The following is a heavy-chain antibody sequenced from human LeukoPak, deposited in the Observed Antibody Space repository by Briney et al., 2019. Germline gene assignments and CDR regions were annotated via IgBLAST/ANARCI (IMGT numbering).Heavy chain of an antibody. CDR1: GFTVGSNY. Sequence: SGGSLRLSCAASGFTVGSNYMSWVRQAPGKGLEWIGYIYTSESTNYNPSLKSRVTMSIDTSKNQFSLRLRSVTAADTAVYYCASPDFGSGSYLGSWGQGTLVTVSS. CDR2: IYTSEST. D-gene: IGHD3-10*01. V-gene: IGHV4-4*09. J-gene: IGHJ4*02. CDR3: ASPDFGSGSYLGS.